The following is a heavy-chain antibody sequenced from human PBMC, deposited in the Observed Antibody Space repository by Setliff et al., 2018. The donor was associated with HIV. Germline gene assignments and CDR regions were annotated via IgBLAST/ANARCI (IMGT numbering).Heavy chain of an antibody. CDR3: AYDSSGYYLSFDY. CDR2: IIPIFGTA. Sequence: SVKVSCKASGYTFTDYYLHWVRQAPGQGLEWMGGIIPIFGTANYAQKFQGRVTITADESTSTAYMELSSLRSEDTAVYYCAYDSSGYYLSFDYWGQGTLVTVSS. D-gene: IGHD3-22*01. V-gene: IGHV1-69*13. J-gene: IGHJ4*02. CDR1: GYTFTDYY.